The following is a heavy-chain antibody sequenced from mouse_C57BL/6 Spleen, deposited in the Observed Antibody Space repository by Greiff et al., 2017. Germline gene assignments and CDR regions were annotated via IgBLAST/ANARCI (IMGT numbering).Heavy chain of an antibody. CDR2: IDPEDGET. D-gene: IGHD2-5*01. J-gene: IGHJ4*01. Sequence: VHVKQSGAELVKPGASVKLSCTASGFNIKDYYMHWVKQRTEQGLEWIGRIDPEDGETKYAPKFQGKATITADTSSNTAYLQLSSLTSEDTAVYYCARDSNYGRGAMDYWGQGTSVTVSS. CDR3: ARDSNYGRGAMDY. V-gene: IGHV14-2*01. CDR1: GFNIKDYY.